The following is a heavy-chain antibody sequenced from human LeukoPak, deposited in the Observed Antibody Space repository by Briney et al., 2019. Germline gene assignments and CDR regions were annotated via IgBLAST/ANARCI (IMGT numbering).Heavy chain of an antibody. CDR1: GFTFTSSA. V-gene: IGHV1-58*02. CDR2: IVVGSGNT. Sequence: VTSVKVSCKASGFTFTSSAMQWVRHARGQRLEWIGWIVVGSGNTNYAQKFQERVTITRDMSTSTAYMELSSLRSEDTAVYYCAADRYDSSGYYHFDYWGQGTLVTVSS. D-gene: IGHD3-22*01. CDR3: AADRYDSSGYYHFDY. J-gene: IGHJ4*02.